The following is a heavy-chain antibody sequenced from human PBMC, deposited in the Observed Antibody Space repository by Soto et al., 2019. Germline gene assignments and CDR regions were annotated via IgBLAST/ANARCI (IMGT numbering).Heavy chain of an antibody. CDR1: GGSISSSSYY. CDR2: IYYSGST. D-gene: IGHD2-8*01. Sequence: SETLSLTCTVSGGSISSSSYYWGWIRQPPGKGLEWIGSIYYSGSTYYNPSLKSRVTISVDTSKNQFSLKLSSVTAADTAVYYCARLFRSGYCTNGVCFDNWFDPWGQGTLVTVSS. J-gene: IGHJ5*02. CDR3: ARLFRSGYCTNGVCFDNWFDP. V-gene: IGHV4-39*01.